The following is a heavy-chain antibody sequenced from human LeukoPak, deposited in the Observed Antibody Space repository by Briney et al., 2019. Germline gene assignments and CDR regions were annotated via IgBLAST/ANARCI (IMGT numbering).Heavy chain of an antibody. D-gene: IGHD6-19*01. CDR2: ISYDGSNK. Sequence: PGGSLRLSCAASAFTFSTYAMHWVRQAPGKGLEWGAVISYDGSNKYYAASVKGRFTISRDNAKNSLFLQMNSLRAGDTAVYYCARPSSGWYNFDYWGQGTLVTVSS. CDR3: ARPSSGWYNFDY. CDR1: AFTFSTYA. V-gene: IGHV3-30-3*01. J-gene: IGHJ4*02.